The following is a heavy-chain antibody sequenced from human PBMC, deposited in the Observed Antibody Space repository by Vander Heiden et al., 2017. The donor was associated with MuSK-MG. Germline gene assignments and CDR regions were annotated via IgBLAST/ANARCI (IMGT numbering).Heavy chain of an antibody. CDR1: GRSITSRTYY. CDR2: VYYLGST. CDR3: ARQSVTRDIQY. V-gene: IGHV4-39*01. Sequence: QLQLQESGPGLVKPSETLSLTCTVSGRSITSRTYYWGWIRQSPGKGLEWIGTVYYLGSTLYTPSLKSRVTISVDTSKNQFSLKLDSVTAADTAVYYCARQSVTRDIQYWGQGTLVTVSS. D-gene: IGHD4-17*01. J-gene: IGHJ1*01.